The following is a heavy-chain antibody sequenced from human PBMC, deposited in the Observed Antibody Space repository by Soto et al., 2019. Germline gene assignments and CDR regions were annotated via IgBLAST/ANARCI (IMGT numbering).Heavy chain of an antibody. CDR3: AKDRTYCSGGSCYSWLDP. CDR2: ISYDGSNK. Sequence: PGGSLRLSCAASGFTFSSYGMHWVRQAPGKGLEWVAVISYDGSNKYYADSVKGRFTISRDNSKNTLYLQMNRLRDEDTAVYYCAKDRTYCSGGSCYSWLDPWGQGTMVTVSS. D-gene: IGHD2-15*01. CDR1: GFTFSSYG. V-gene: IGHV3-30*18. J-gene: IGHJ5*02.